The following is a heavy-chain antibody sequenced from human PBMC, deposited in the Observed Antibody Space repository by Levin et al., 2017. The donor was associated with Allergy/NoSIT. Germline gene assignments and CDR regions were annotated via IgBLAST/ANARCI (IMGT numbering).Heavy chain of an antibody. Sequence: ASVKVSCKASGYTFTGYYMHWVRQAPGQGLEWMGWINPNSGGTNYAQKFQGRVTMTRDTSISTAYMELSRLRSDDTAVYYCARDLGSSISYGMDVWGQGTTVTVSS. CDR2: INPNSGGT. V-gene: IGHV1-2*02. CDR1: GYTFTGYY. J-gene: IGHJ6*02. CDR3: ARDLGSSISYGMDV. D-gene: IGHD6-13*01.